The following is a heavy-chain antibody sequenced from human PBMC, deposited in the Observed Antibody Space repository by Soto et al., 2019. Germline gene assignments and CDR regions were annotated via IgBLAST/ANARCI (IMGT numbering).Heavy chain of an antibody. Sequence: EVQLVESGGGLVKPGGSLRLSCAASGFTFNRHTMNWVRQAPGKGLEWVSSITSSTTYIYYADSVKGRFTISRDNAENSLYLKMNSLRAEDTAVYSCAREYSGYEGFDYWGREPWSPSPQ. CDR2: ITSSTTYI. CDR3: AREYSGYEGFDY. D-gene: IGHD5-12*01. CDR1: GFTFNRHT. J-gene: IGHJ4*02. V-gene: IGHV3-21*01.